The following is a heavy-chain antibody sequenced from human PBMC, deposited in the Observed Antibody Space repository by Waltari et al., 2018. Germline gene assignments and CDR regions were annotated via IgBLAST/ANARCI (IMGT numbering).Heavy chain of an antibody. CDR1: GDSLSGYY. Sequence: QVQLQESGPGLVKPSETLSLSCTVSGDSLSGYYWTWIRQPAGKGPEVIGRLYNGVYTNYNPSLKSRVSMSVDTSRNQFALKLTSVTAADTAVYWCARQTGTVGATTGAFEIWGQGTLVTVSS. CDR3: ARQTGTVGATTGAFEI. V-gene: IGHV4-4*07. D-gene: IGHD1-26*01. CDR2: LYNGVYT. J-gene: IGHJ3*02.